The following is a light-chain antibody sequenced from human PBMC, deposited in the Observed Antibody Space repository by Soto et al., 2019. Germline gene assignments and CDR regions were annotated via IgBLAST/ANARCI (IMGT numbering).Light chain of an antibody. CDR2: RES. CDR3: LKYNNWPLT. V-gene: IGKV3-15*01. CDR1: QNIYSN. J-gene: IGKJ5*01. Sequence: ILMTQSPASLSVSPGETATLSCRASQNIYSNIAWYQQRPGQVPRLLIYRESTRATGVPDRFSGSGSGTELNLTISRLQSEDFTVYSCLKYNNWPLTFGQGTRLEIK.